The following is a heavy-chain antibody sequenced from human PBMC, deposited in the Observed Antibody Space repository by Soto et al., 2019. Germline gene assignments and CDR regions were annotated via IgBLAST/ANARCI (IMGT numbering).Heavy chain of an antibody. Sequence: PGGSLRLSCAAFGFTFSNYAMSWVRQPPGKGLEWVAAISVGGAGTYYADSVKGRFTISRDNSKNTLYLQMNSLRAEDTAVYYCAKDHGRSIAVAGLFEYWGQGTLVTVSS. CDR3: AKDHGRSIAVAGLFEY. D-gene: IGHD6-19*01. CDR1: GFTFSNYA. CDR2: ISVGGAGT. V-gene: IGHV3-23*01. J-gene: IGHJ4*02.